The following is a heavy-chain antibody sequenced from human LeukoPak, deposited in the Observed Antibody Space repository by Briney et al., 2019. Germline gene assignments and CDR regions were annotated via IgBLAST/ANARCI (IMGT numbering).Heavy chain of an antibody. CDR3: ARAYSSSSLYFDY. V-gene: IGHV3-9*01. J-gene: IGHJ4*02. CDR1: GFTFDDYA. CDR2: ISWNSGSI. Sequence: PGRSLRLSCAASGFTFDDYAMHWVRQAPGKGLEWVSGISWNSGSIGYADSVKGRFTISRDNAKNSLYLQMNSLRAEDTAVYYCARAYSSSSLYFDYWGQGTLVTVSS. D-gene: IGHD6-6*01.